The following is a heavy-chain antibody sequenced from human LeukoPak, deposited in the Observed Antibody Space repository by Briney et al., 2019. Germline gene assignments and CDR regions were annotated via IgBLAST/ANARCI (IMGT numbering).Heavy chain of an antibody. CDR2: INSDGSSI. Sequence: PGGSLRLSCAASGFTFSSHWMHWVRQAPGKGLVWVSRINSDGSSISYADSVKGRFTISRDNAKNTLYLQMNSLRAEDTAVYYCARNPSFPDAFDIWGQGTMVTVSS. CDR1: GFTFSSHW. J-gene: IGHJ3*02. CDR3: ARNPSFPDAFDI. V-gene: IGHV3-74*01.